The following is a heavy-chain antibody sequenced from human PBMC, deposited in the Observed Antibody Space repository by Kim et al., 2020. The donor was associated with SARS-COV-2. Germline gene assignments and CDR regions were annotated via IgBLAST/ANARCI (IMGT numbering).Heavy chain of an antibody. Sequence: GGSLRLSCAASGFTFSTYNMNWVRQAPGKGLEWVSSISSNSNYIYYADSVKGRFTISRDNAKNSLYLQMKSLRAEDTAIYYCVREPSRACSYRFDYWGQGTLVPVSS. CDR2: ISSNSNYI. D-gene: IGHD5-18*01. V-gene: IGHV3-21*01. CDR3: VREPSRACSYRFDY. CDR1: GFTFSTYN. J-gene: IGHJ4*02.